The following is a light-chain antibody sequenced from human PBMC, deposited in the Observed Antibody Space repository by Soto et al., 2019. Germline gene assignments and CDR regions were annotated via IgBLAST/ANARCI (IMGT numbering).Light chain of an antibody. J-gene: IGLJ2*01. Sequence: QSVLTQPPSVSGAPGQRVTISCTGSSSNLGAGYDAHWYQQLPGTAPKLIIYGVTNRPSGVSNRFSGSKSGNTASLTISGLQAEDEADYYCSSYTTRSTYVVLGGGTKLTVL. CDR2: GVT. V-gene: IGLV1-40*01. CDR3: SSYTTRSTYVV. CDR1: SSNLGAGYD.